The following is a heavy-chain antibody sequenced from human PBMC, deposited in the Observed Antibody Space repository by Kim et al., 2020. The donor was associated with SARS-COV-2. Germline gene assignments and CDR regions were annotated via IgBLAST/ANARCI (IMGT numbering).Heavy chain of an antibody. CDR3: ARATYYYGSGSYSQLYYYYYGMDV. V-gene: IGHV1-3*01. J-gene: IGHJ6*02. CDR1: GYTFTSYA. D-gene: IGHD3-10*01. CDR2: INAGNGNT. Sequence: ASVKVSCKASGYTFTSYAMHWVRQAPGQMLEWMGWINAGNGNTKYSQKFQGRVTITRDTSASTAYMELSSLRSEDTAVYYCARATYYYGSGSYSQLYYYYYGMDVWGQGTTVTVSS.